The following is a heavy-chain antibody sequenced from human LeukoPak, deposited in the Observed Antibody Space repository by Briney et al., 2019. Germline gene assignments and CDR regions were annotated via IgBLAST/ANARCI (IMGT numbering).Heavy chain of an antibody. D-gene: IGHD6-13*01. V-gene: IGHV3-48*01. J-gene: IGHJ3*02. Sequence: GGSLRLSCAASGFTFSSYSMNWVRQAPGKGLEWVSYISGSSSTIYYADSVKGRFTISRDNAKNSLYLQMNSLRAEDTAVYYCASPYSSSWFDAFDIWGQGTMVTVSS. CDR2: ISGSSSTI. CDR1: GFTFSSYS. CDR3: ASPYSSSWFDAFDI.